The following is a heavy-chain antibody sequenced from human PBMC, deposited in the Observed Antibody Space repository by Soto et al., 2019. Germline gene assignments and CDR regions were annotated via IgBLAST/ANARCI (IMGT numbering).Heavy chain of an antibody. Sequence: PSETLSLTCTVSGDSISSGDYSWSWIRQPPGKGLEWIGYIYYSGSTNYNPSLKSRVTISVDTSKNQFSLRLSSVTAADTAVYYCARTEVAVAGTFAFDIWGQGPMVTVSS. J-gene: IGHJ3*02. V-gene: IGHV4-61*08. CDR1: GDSISSGDYS. CDR3: ARTEVAVAGTFAFDI. D-gene: IGHD6-19*01. CDR2: IYYSGST.